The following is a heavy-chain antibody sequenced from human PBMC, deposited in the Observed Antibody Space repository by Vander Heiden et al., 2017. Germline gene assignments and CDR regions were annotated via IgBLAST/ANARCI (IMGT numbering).Heavy chain of an antibody. CDR3: ARASRPAAGSDFDY. CDR1: GFPLSTHGMR. CDR2: IDWDDDK. D-gene: IGHD6-13*01. J-gene: IGHJ4*02. Sequence: QVTLKESGPALATLTQTLTLTCTFSGFPLSTHGMRLSWIRQPAGKALEWLARIDWDDDKFYRRALRTRLTISKDTAKNQVVLTMTNMDPVDTGTYYCARASRPAAGSDFDYWGQGTLVTVPS. V-gene: IGHV2-70*04.